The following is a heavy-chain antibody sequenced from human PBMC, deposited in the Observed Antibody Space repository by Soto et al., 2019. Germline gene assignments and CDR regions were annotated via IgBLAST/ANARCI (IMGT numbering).Heavy chain of an antibody. Sequence: ASVKVSCKASGFTFTSSAVQWVRQARGQRLEWIGWIVVGSGNTNYAQKFQERVTITRDMSTSTAYMELSSLRSEDTAVYYCAALSGPPMGRGVIIGKHDAFDSWGPGTMVNLSS. J-gene: IGHJ3*02. CDR2: IVVGSGNT. V-gene: IGHV1-58*01. CDR3: AALSGPPMGRGVIIGKHDAFDS. D-gene: IGHD3-10*01. CDR1: GFTFTSSA.